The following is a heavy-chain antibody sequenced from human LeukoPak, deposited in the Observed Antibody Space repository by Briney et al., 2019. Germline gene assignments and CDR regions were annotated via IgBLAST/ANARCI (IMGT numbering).Heavy chain of an antibody. V-gene: IGHV3-48*04. Sequence: GSLRLSCAASGFTFTTYWMNWVRQAPGKGPEWVSYISSSGSTIYYADSVKGRFTISRDNAKNSLYLQMNSLRAEDTAVYYCAELGITMIGGVWGKGTTVTISS. CDR3: AELGITMIGGV. CDR2: ISSSGSTI. CDR1: GFTFTTYW. D-gene: IGHD3-10*02. J-gene: IGHJ6*04.